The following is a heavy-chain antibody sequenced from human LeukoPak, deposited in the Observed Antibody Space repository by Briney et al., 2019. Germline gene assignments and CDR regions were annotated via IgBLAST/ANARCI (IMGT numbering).Heavy chain of an antibody. V-gene: IGHV3-21*04. J-gene: IGHJ4*02. CDR3: AKGGKWDVTPFDY. Sequence: GGSLRLSCAASGFTFSSYSMNWVRQAPGKGLEWVSSLSSSSTYIYYADSVKGRFTISRDNSKNTLYLQVNSLRAEDTAVYYCAKGGKWDVTPFDYWGQGTLVTVSS. CDR1: GFTFSSYS. D-gene: IGHD1-26*01. CDR2: LSSSSTYI.